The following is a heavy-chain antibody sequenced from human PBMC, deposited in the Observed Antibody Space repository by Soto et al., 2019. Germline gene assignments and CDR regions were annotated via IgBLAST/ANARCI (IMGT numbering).Heavy chain of an antibody. CDR3: ARDLSQ. V-gene: IGHV3-48*02. CDR1: GFPFSTYA. Sequence: DVHLVESGGGLVQPGGSLRLSCAVSGFPFSTYAMHWVRQAPGKGLEWISYINSDSTTTFHADSVKGRFTVSRDNGKNSLYLQMSSLRHEDTAVYYCARDLSQWGQGTLVTVSS. J-gene: IGHJ4*02. CDR2: INSDSTTT.